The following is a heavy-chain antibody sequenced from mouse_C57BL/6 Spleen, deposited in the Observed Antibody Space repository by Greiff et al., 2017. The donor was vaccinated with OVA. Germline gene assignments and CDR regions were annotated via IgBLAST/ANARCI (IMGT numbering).Heavy chain of an antibody. CDR2: IDPSDSYP. CDR3: ARCWDTTNAMDY. CDR1: GYTFTSYW. D-gene: IGHD1-1*01. J-gene: IGHJ4*01. Sequence: QVQLQQPGAELVRPGTSVKLSCKASGYTFTSYWMHWVKQRPGQGLEWIGVIDPSDSYPNYNQKFKGKATLTVDTSSSTAYMQLSSLTSEDSAVYYCARCWDTTNAMDYWGQGTSVTVSS. V-gene: IGHV1-59*01.